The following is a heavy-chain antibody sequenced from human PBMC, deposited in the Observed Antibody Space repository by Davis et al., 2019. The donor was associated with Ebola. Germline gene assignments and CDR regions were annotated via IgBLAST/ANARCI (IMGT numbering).Heavy chain of an antibody. V-gene: IGHV3-21*01. J-gene: IGHJ6*04. CDR1: GFTFSTYS. Sequence: GESLKISCAASGFTFSTYSMNWVRQAPGKGLEWVSSISSRSYSIYYADSVKGRFTISRDNAKNSLYLKMNNLRAEDTAVYFCARSNVWGKGTTVTVSS. CDR2: ISSRSYSI. CDR3: ARSNV.